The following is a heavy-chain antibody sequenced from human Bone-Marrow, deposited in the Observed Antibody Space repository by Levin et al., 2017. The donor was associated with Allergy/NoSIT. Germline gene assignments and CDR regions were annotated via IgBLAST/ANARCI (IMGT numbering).Heavy chain of an antibody. CDR1: GFTVSNNY. Sequence: GASVKVSCAASGFTVSNNYMSWVRQAPGKGLEWVSLIYSGGGTHYADSVKGRFTISRDNSKNTLSLQMNSLRPDDTAVYYCAEGPSRGYWGQGTLVTVSS. J-gene: IGHJ4*02. CDR3: AEGPSRGY. CDR2: IYSGGGT. V-gene: IGHV3-66*02.